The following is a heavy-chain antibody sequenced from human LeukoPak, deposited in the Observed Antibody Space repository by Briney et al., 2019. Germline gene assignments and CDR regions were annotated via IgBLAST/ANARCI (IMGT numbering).Heavy chain of an antibody. CDR3: ARRGIAVAGARLYYYMDV. V-gene: IGHV4-34*01. CDR2: INHSGST. D-gene: IGHD6-19*01. CDR1: GGSFSGYY. J-gene: IGHJ6*03. Sequence: PSETLSLTRAVYGGSFSGYYWSWIRQPPGKGLEWIGEINHSGSTNYNPSLKSRVTISVDTSKNQFSLKLSSVTAADTAVYYCARRGIAVAGARLYYYMDVWGKGTTVTISS.